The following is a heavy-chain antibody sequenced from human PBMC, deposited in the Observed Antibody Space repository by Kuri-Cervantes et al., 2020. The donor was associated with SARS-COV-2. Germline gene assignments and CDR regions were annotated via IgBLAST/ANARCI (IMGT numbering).Heavy chain of an antibody. CDR3: ARDGDFWSGYSEGYCSGGSCYPGD. CDR1: GFTFYNFG. Sequence: GGSLRLSCAASGFTFYNFGMTWVRQAPGKGLEWVSTISGGGDPTFYADSVKGRSTISRDNAKNSLYLQMNSLRAEDTAVYYCARDGDFWSGYSEGYCSGGSCYPGDWGQGTLVTVSS. CDR2: ISGGGDPT. V-gene: IGHV3-23*01. J-gene: IGHJ4*02. D-gene: IGHD2-15*01.